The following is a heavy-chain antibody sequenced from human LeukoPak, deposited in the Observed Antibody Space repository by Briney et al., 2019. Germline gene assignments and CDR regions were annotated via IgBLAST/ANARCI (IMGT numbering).Heavy chain of an antibody. J-gene: IGHJ3*02. CDR1: GGSISSYY. V-gene: IGHV4-59*01. CDR2: IYYTGAT. CDR3: ARDRRESSKPNDAFDI. Sequence: SETLSLTCSVSGGSISSYYWSWIRQSPGKGLEWIGYIYYTGATYYNPSLESRVTISIDTAKRQLSLELRSVTAADSAVYFCARDRRESSKPNDAFDIWGQGTMVTVSA. D-gene: IGHD4-11*01.